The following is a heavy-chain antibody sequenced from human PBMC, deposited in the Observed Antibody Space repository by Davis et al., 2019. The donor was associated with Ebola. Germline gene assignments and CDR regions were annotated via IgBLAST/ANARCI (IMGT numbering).Heavy chain of an antibody. V-gene: IGHV3-33*01. CDR3: ARDSFTNSEYMDH. CDR1: GFTFSHFG. Sequence: GESLKISCVTSGFTFSHFGMHWVRQGPGKGLEWVAVIWYDGTYQYYADSVRGRFTISRDDSKDTLYLQMNNLRVEDTAVYFCARDSFTNSEYMDHWGQGALVTVSS. J-gene: IGHJ1*01. CDR2: IWYDGTYQ. D-gene: IGHD2-8*01.